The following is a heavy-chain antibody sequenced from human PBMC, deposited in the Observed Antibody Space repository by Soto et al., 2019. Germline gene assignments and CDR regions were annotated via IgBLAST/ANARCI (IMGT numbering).Heavy chain of an antibody. J-gene: IGHJ6*02. CDR2: ISYDGSNK. D-gene: IGHD4-17*01. V-gene: IGHV3-30-3*01. CDR3: ARSPYGDYYYYYGMDV. Sequence: GSLRLSCAASGFTFSSYAMHWVRQAPGKGLEWVAVISYDGSNKYYADSVKGRFTISRDNSKNTLYLQMNSLRAEDTAVYYCARSPYGDYYYYYGMDVWGQGTTVTVSS. CDR1: GFTFSSYA.